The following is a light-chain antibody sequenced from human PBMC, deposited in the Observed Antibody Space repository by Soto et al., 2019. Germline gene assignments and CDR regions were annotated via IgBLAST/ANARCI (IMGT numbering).Light chain of an antibody. CDR3: QQYNSHSFYT. CDR2: LAS. CDR1: QSIQPF. V-gene: IGKV1-5*03. Sequence: DIQLTQFPSTLSASVGDAVTITCRASQSIQPFLAWYQQKPGKAPKLLISLASRLENGVPSTFSGSGSGTEFATEFTLTISNLQPDDVAIYFCQQYNSHSFYTSGQGTKWEVK. J-gene: IGKJ2*01.